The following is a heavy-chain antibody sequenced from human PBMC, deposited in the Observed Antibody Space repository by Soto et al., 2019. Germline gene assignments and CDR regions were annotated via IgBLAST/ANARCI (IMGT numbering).Heavy chain of an antibody. J-gene: IGHJ4*02. Sequence: SETLSLTCAVSGGSISSGGYSWSWIRQPPGKGLEWIGYIYHSGSTYYNPSLKSRVTISVDRSNNQFSLKLSSVTAADTAVYYCARAVRRVASYFDYWGQGTLVTVSS. CDR1: GGSISSGGYS. V-gene: IGHV4-30-2*01. CDR3: ARAVRRVASYFDY. CDR2: IYHSGST. D-gene: IGHD5-12*01.